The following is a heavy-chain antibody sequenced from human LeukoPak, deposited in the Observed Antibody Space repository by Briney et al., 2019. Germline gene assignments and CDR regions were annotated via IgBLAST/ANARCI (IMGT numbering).Heavy chain of an antibody. CDR1: GYTFNNYW. D-gene: IGHD6-6*01. V-gene: IGHV5-51*01. CDR2: LYPDGSAT. J-gene: IGHJ4*02. Sequence: GESLKISCKASGYTFNNYWIGWVRQMPGRGPEWMGMLYPDGSATTYHPSFEGRVTISADKSVTTAYLEWNSLKASDTAMYYCARRTYSSSSYFDYWGQGTLVTVSS. CDR3: ARRTYSSSSYFDY.